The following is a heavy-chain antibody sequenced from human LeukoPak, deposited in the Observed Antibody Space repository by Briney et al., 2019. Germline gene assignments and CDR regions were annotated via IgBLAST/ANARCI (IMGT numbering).Heavy chain of an antibody. CDR1: GFTFSSYA. V-gene: IGHV3-30-3*02. CDR3: AKSQYYYDSSGYYYFDY. D-gene: IGHD3-22*01. CDR2: ISYDGSNK. Sequence: GGSLRLSCAASGFTFSSYAMHWVRQAPGKGLEWVAVISYDGSNKYYADSVKGRFTISRDNSKNTLYLQMNSLRAEDTAVYYCAKSQYYYDSSGYYYFDYWGQGTLVTVSS. J-gene: IGHJ4*02.